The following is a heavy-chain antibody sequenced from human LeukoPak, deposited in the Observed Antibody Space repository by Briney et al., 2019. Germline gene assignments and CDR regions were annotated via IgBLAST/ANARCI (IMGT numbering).Heavy chain of an antibody. J-gene: IGHJ4*02. D-gene: IGHD2-2*01. CDR2: ISWNSGSI. CDR3: AKDIRACSSTSCYAGSMRLGY. Sequence: PGRSLRLSCAASGFTFDDYAMHWVRQAPGKGLEWVSGISWNSGSIGYADSVKDRFTVSRDNAKNSLYLQMNSLRAEDTALYYCAKDIRACSSTSCYAGSMRLGYWGQGTLVTVSS. CDR1: GFTFDDYA. V-gene: IGHV3-9*01.